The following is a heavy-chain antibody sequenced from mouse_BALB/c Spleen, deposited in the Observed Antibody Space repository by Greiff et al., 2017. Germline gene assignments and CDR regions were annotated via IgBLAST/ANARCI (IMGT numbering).Heavy chain of an antibody. D-gene: IGHD1-1*01. J-gene: IGHJ4*01. CDR1: GFTFSSYG. CDR3: ARVVLRDYAMDY. V-gene: IGHV5-6-3*01. CDR2: INSNGGST. Sequence: EVQRVESGGGLVQPGGSLKLSCAASGFTFSSYGMSWVRQTPDKRLELVATINSNGGSTYYPDSVKGRFTISRDNAKNTLYLQMSSLKSEDTAMYYCARVVLRDYAMDYWGQGTSVTVSS.